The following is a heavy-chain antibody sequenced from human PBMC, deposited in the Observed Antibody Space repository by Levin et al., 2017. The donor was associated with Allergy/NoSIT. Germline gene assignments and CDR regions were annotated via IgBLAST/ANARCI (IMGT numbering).Heavy chain of an antibody. J-gene: IGHJ4*02. CDR3: AREAWKGYCSSTSCPPVVFDY. V-gene: IGHV4-30-4*01. Sequence: SETLSLTCTVSGGSISSGDYYWSWIRQPPGKGLEWIGYIYYSGSTYYNPSLKSRVTISVDTSKNQFSLKLSSVTAADTAVYYCAREAWKGYCSSTSCPPVVFDYWGQGTLVTVSS. D-gene: IGHD2-2*01. CDR1: GGSISSGDYY. CDR2: IYYSGST.